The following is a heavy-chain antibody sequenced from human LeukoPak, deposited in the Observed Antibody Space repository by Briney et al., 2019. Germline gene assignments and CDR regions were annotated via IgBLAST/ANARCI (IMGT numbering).Heavy chain of an antibody. Sequence: KSGGSLRLSCAASGFTFSSYSMNWVRQAPGKGLEWVSSISSSSSYIYYADSVKGRFTISRDNAKNSLYLQMNSLRAEDTAVYYCAREPWSSSWDAFDIWGQGTMVTVSS. D-gene: IGHD6-13*01. CDR2: ISSSSSYI. V-gene: IGHV3-21*01. CDR3: AREPWSSSWDAFDI. J-gene: IGHJ3*02. CDR1: GFTFSSYS.